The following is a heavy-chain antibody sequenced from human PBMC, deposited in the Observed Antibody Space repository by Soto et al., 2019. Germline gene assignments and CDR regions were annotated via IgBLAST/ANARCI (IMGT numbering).Heavy chain of an antibody. V-gene: IGHV4-34*01. Sequence: QVQLQQWGAGLLKPSETLSLTCAVYGGSFSGYYWSWIGQPPGKGLEWIGEINHSGSTNYNPSLKTRVTISVDTSKNQFSLKLSSVTAADTAVYYCARVGFGGYYYYYGMHVWGQGTTVTVSS. CDR3: ARVGFGGYYYYYGMHV. J-gene: IGHJ6*02. D-gene: IGHD3-3*01. CDR1: GGSFSGYY. CDR2: INHSGST.